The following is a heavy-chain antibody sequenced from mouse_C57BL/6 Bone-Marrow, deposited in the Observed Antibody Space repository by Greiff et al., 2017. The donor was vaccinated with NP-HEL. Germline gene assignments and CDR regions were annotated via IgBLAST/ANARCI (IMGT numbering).Heavy chain of an antibody. CDR1: GFTFSDYY. V-gene: IGHV5-12*01. J-gene: IGHJ3*01. D-gene: IGHD4-1*01. CDR3: ARVGGFAY. CDR2: ISNGGGST. Sequence: EVMLVESGGGLVQPGGSLKLSCAASGFTFSDYYLYWVRQTPEKRLEWVAYISNGGGSTYYPDTVKGRFTISRDNAKNTLYLQMSGLKSEDTAMYYCARVGGFAYWGQGTLVTVSA.